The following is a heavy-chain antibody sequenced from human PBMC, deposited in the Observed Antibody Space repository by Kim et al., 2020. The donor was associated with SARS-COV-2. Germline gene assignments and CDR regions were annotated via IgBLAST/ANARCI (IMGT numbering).Heavy chain of an antibody. J-gene: IGHJ5*01. Sequence: NPPLQSRVTIAVDTSKDQFSLKLASVTAADGAIYYCARDTLDYGGGFDSGGQGVLVIVSS. V-gene: IGHV4-59*01. CDR3: ARDTLDYGGGFDS. D-gene: IGHD4-17*01.